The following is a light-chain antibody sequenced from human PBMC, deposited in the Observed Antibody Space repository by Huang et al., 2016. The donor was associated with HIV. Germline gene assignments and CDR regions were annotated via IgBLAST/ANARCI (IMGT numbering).Light chain of an antibody. Sequence: IMMTQSPATLSVSPGERATLSCRAIHSVGSHLAWYQQKPGQSPRLLIYCASTRATGTPARFSGSGSGTEFTLTISSLQSEDFAVYSCQQYNNWPPTWTFGQGTKVEIK. CDR3: QQYNNWPPTWT. CDR2: CAS. V-gene: IGKV3-15*01. CDR1: HSVGSH. J-gene: IGKJ1*01.